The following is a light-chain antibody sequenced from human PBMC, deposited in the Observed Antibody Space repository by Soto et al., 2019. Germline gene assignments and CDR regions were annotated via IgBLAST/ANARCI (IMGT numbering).Light chain of an antibody. Sequence: EIVMTQSPATLSVSPGERATLSCRASQSVSSNLACYQQKPGQPPGLLIYGASTRATGIPARFSGSGSGTEFTLTISSLQSEDFAVYYCQQYNNWPLTFGGGTKVEIK. CDR2: GAS. CDR1: QSVSSN. V-gene: IGKV3-15*01. J-gene: IGKJ4*01. CDR3: QQYNNWPLT.